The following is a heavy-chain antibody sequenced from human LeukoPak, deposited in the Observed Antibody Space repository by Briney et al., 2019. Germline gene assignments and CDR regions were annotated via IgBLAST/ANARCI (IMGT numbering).Heavy chain of an antibody. CDR3: ARFYYSSISCLEDY. CDR2: INSDGSST. CDR1: GFTFSTYW. Sequence: GGSLRLSCAASGFTFSTYWMHWVRQAPGKGLVWVSRINSDGSSTNYADSVKGRFTISRDNAKNTLYLQMNSLRAEDTAVYYCARFYYSSISCLEDYWGQGTLVTVSS. D-gene: IGHD2-2*01. V-gene: IGHV3-74*01. J-gene: IGHJ4*02.